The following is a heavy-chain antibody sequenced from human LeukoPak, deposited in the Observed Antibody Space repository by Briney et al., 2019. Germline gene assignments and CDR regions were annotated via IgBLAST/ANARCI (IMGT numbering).Heavy chain of an antibody. CDR2: IWYDGSNK. Sequence: PGRSLRLSCAASGFTFSSYGMHWVRQAPGKGLEWVAVIWYDGSNKYYADSVKGRFTISRDNSKNTLYLQMNSLRAEDTAVYYCAKCRWFGELLRYFDYWGQGTLVTVSS. CDR1: GFTFSSYG. V-gene: IGHV3-33*06. D-gene: IGHD3-10*01. CDR3: AKCRWFGELLRYFDY. J-gene: IGHJ4*02.